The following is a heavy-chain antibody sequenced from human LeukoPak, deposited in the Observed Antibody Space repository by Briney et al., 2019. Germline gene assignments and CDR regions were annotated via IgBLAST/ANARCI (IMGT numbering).Heavy chain of an antibody. J-gene: IGHJ4*02. D-gene: IGHD3-10*01. V-gene: IGHV1-18*01. CDR3: ARTARRSLWSGELSH. Sequence: GASLKVCCKASGYTFTSYGIRWVRQAPGQGLEWMGWVSVYTGNTNDAQKFQGRVTLTTDTSTKTAYMELRNLISDDTAVYYCARTARRSLWSGELSHWGQGALVTVS. CDR2: VSVYTGNT. CDR1: GYTFTSYG.